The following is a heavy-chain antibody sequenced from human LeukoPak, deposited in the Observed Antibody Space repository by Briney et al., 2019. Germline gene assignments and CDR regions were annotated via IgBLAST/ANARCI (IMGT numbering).Heavy chain of an antibody. CDR3: AREKIAVVRFDP. CDR1: GYTFTGYY. CDR2: INPNSGGT. V-gene: IGHV1-2*02. Sequence: ASVKVSCKASGYTFTGYYMHWVRPAPGQGLEWMGWINPNSGGTNYAQKFQGRVTMTRDTSISTAYMELSRLRSDDAAVYYCAREKIAVVRFDPWGQGTLVTVPS. J-gene: IGHJ5*02. D-gene: IGHD6-19*01.